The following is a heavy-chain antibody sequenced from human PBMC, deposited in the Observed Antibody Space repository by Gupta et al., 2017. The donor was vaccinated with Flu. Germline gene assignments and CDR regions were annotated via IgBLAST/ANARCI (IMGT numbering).Heavy chain of an antibody. CDR3: AKDLEYGSGSSDPVY. V-gene: IGHV3-30*18. CDR1: GFTFSSYG. Sequence: QVQLVESGGGVVQPGRSLRLSCAASGFTFSSYGMHWVRQAPGKGLEWVAVISYDGSNKYYADSVKGRFTISRDNSKNTLYLQMNSLRAEDTAVYYCAKDLEYGSGSSDPVYWGQGTLVTVSS. J-gene: IGHJ4*02. CDR2: ISYDGSNK. D-gene: IGHD3-10*01.